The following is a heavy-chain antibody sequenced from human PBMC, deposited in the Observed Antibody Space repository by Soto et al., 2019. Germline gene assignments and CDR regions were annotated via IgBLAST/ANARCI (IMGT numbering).Heavy chain of an antibody. Sequence: GGSLRLSCAASRFTVISYYMTWVRQAPGRGLEWVSIIYSGGSTYYADSVKGRFTISGDDSKNTLFLQMTSLRAEDTAVYYCAKNPGYYYDSTGYHFDYWGQGTLVTV. J-gene: IGHJ4*02. CDR2: IYSGGST. CDR1: RFTVISYY. CDR3: AKNPGYYYDSTGYHFDY. D-gene: IGHD3-22*01. V-gene: IGHV3-66*01.